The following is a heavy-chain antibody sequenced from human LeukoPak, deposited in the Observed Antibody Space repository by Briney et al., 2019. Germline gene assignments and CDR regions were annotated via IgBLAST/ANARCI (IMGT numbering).Heavy chain of an antibody. D-gene: IGHD6-13*01. Sequence: GGSLRLSCAASGFTFSSYDMHWVRQATGKGLEWVSAIGTAGDTYYPGSVKGRFTISRENAKNSLYLQMNSLRAGDTAVYYCAMNPGQTYSSSSPYSFDYWGQGTLVTVSS. CDR2: IGTAGDT. J-gene: IGHJ4*02. CDR1: GFTFSSYD. CDR3: AMNPGQTYSSSSPYSFDY. V-gene: IGHV3-13*01.